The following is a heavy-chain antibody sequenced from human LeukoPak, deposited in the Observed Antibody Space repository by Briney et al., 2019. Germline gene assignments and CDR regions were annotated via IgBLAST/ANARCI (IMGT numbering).Heavy chain of an antibody. Sequence: GASVKVSCKASGYTFTGYYMHWVRQAPGQGLEWMGWINPNSGGTNYAQKFQGRVTMTRDTSISTAYMELSRLRSDDTAVYYCAGLQWLASTTFDYWGQGTLVTVSS. CDR1: GYTFTGYY. V-gene: IGHV1-2*02. CDR3: AGLQWLASTTFDY. D-gene: IGHD6-19*01. CDR2: INPNSGGT. J-gene: IGHJ4*02.